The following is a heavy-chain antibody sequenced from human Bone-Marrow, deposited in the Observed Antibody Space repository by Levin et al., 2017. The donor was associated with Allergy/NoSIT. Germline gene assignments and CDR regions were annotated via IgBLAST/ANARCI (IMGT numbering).Heavy chain of an antibody. D-gene: IGHD3/OR15-3a*01. V-gene: IGHV3-15*01. CDR2: VKTTSGGGST. CDR1: GFSFSNAW. CDR3: TTVGWVFWTGVTSDY. J-gene: IGHJ4*02. Sequence: GGSLRLSCAASGFSFSNAWMNWVRQAPGKGLEWVGRVKTTSGGGSTDYAAPVKGRFTISRDDSTNTVYLEMNSLKTDETGIYYCTTVGWVFWTGVTSDYWGQGTLVSVSA.